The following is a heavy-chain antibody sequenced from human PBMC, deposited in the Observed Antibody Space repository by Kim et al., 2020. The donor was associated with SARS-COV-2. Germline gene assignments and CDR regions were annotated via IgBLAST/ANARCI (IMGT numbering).Heavy chain of an antibody. V-gene: IGHV1-8*01. CDR1: GYSFNSYD. J-gene: IGHJ6*01. Sequence: ASVKVSCKTSGYSFNSYDINWVRQASGQGLEWMGWMNPYIGNTGYAHKLQGRVTLTWDTSISTAYMELSSLRSDDTAVYYCARRGARCARDRTVCYYGMD. CDR2: MNPYIGNT. CDR3: ARRGARCARDRTVCYYGMD. D-gene: IGHD2-21*02.